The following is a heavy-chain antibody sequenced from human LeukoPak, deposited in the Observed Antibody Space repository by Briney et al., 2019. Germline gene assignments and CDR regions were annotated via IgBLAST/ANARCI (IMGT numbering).Heavy chain of an antibody. Sequence: SETLSLTCTVSGGSISSYYWSWIRQPPEKGLEWIGYIYYSGSTNYNPSLKSRVTISVDTSKNQFSLKLSSVTAADTAVYYCARTLSSTSSDFDYWGQGTLVTVSS. D-gene: IGHD2-2*01. CDR3: ARTLSSTSSDFDY. J-gene: IGHJ4*02. CDR2: IYYSGST. CDR1: GGSISSYY. V-gene: IGHV4-59*01.